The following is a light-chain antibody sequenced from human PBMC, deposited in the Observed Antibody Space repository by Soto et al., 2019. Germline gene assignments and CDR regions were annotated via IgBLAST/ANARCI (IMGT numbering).Light chain of an antibody. CDR1: QSFTSSY. V-gene: IGKV3-20*01. CDR2: GAS. CDR3: QQHGSSPWT. Sequence: EIGLTHSPGALSLPPGKRPTLSCRASQSFTSSYLAWYQQIPGQAARPVIYGASSRAPGIPDRLSGSGSGTDSTLTIGSLEPEDFAVYYCQQHGSSPWTFCQGAKVDMK. J-gene: IGKJ1*01.